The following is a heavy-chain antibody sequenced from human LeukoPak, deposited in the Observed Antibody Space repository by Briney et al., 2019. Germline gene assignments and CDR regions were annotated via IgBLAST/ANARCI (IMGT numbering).Heavy chain of an antibody. J-gene: IGHJ4*02. CDR2: ISGSGGST. CDR3: AKDIAAAGPDY. D-gene: IGHD6-13*01. Sequence: GGSLRLSCTASGFTFGDYAMSWVRQAPGKGLEWVSAISGSGGSTYYADSVKGRFTISRDNSKNTLYLQMNSLRAEDTAVYYCAKDIAAAGPDYWGQGTLVTVSS. CDR1: GFTFGDYA. V-gene: IGHV3-23*01.